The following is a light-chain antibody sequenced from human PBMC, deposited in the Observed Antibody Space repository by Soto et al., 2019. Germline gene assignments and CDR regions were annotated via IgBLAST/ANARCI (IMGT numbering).Light chain of an antibody. Sequence: ELVLTQSPGTLSLSPGERATLSCRASQSVSSDYLAWYQQKPGQAPTLLIYGASSWATGIPDRFSGSGSGTDFTLTISRLEPEDFAVYYCQHYGSSPRTFGQGTKVEIK. CDR3: QHYGSSPRT. V-gene: IGKV3-20*01. CDR1: QSVSSDY. J-gene: IGKJ1*01. CDR2: GAS.